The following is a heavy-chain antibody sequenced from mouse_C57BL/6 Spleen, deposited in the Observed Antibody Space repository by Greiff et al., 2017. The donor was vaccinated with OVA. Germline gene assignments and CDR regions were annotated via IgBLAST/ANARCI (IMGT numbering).Heavy chain of an antibody. J-gene: IGHJ4*01. V-gene: IGHV2-5*01. CDR3: ASNYGYDEGYAMDY. CDR1: GFSLTSYG. Sequence: VQLQQSGPGLVQPSQSLSITCTVSGFSLTSYGVHWVRQSPGKGLEWLGVIWRGGSTDYNAAFMSRLGITKDNSKSQVFFKMNSLQADDTAIYYCASNYGYDEGYAMDYWGQGTSVTVSS. D-gene: IGHD2-2*01. CDR2: IWRGGST.